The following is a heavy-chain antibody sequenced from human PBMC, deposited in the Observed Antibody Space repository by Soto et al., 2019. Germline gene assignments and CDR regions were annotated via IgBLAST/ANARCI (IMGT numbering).Heavy chain of an antibody. Sequence: QVQLQESGPGLVKPSETLSLTCTVSGGSSSTYYWSWIRQPPGKGLEWIGYIYYTGSINYNPSLKSRVTISLDTSKTQLSLKLSSVTAADTAVYYCAREGLGFDSWGQGTLVTVSS. J-gene: IGHJ4*02. CDR2: IYYTGSI. V-gene: IGHV4-59*13. CDR1: GGSSSTYY. CDR3: AREGLGFDS. D-gene: IGHD5-12*01.